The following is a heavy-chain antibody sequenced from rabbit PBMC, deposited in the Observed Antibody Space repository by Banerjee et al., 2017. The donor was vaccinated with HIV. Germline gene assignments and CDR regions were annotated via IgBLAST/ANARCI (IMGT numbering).Heavy chain of an antibody. V-gene: IGHV1S29*01. CDR2: ITYRGSA. J-gene: IGHJ4*01. CDR3: AREGYGDGTGDHDL. D-gene: IGHD7-1*01. Sequence: QEQLKESGGGLVQPGGSLKLSCKASGFDFSSYAITWVRQAPGKGLEYIGYITYRGSAYYASWVNGRFTISRENTQNTLYLQLNSLTAADTATYFCAREGYGDGTGDHDLWGPGTLVTVS. CDR1: GFDFSSYA.